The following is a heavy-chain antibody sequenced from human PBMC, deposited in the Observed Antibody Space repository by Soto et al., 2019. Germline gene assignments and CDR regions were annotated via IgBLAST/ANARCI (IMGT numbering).Heavy chain of an antibody. CDR3: AKNVWGITIFGGMDV. Sequence: GGSLRLSCAASGFTFSSYAMSWVRQAPGKGLEWVSAISGSGGSTYYADSVKGRFTISRDNSKNTLYLQMNSLRAEDTAVYYCAKNVWGITIFGGMDVWGQGTRSPSP. CDR1: GFTFSSYA. J-gene: IGHJ6*02. CDR2: ISGSGGST. V-gene: IGHV3-23*01. D-gene: IGHD3-9*01.